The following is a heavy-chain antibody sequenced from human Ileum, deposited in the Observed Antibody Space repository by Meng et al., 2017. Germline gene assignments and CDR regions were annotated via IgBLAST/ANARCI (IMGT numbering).Heavy chain of an antibody. J-gene: IGHJ4*02. CDR2: INTNTGNP. D-gene: IGHD2-2*01. V-gene: IGHV7-4-1*02. CDR3: TRDGYSDCSRTSCFDY. Sequence: ASVKVSCKASGYTLTSYAINWLRQAPGQGLEWMGWINTNTGNPTYAQGFTGRLAFSLDTSVSTAYLQISGLKADDTAVYYCTRDGYSDCSRTSCFDYWGQGNLV. CDR1: GYTLTSYA.